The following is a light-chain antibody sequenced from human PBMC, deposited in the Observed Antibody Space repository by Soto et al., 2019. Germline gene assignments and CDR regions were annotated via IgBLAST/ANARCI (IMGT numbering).Light chain of an antibody. Sequence: EIVMTQSPATLSVSPGERATLSCRASQSVSTTLAWYQQRPGQTPRLLIYGASTRATGIPVRFSGSGSGTDFTLTISSLQSEDFAVYYCQQYHEWPLTFGGGTKVEIK. CDR2: GAS. CDR3: QQYHEWPLT. J-gene: IGKJ4*01. V-gene: IGKV3-15*01. CDR1: QSVSTT.